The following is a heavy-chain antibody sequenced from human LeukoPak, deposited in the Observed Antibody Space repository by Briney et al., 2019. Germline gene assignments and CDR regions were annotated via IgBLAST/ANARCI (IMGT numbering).Heavy chain of an antibody. V-gene: IGHV4-34*01. CDR1: GGSFSGYF. Sequence: PSETLSLTCAVYGGSFSGYFWTWIRQPPGKGLEWIGEINHRGITNYSPSLKSRVTISVDTSKNQFSLMLNSVTAADTAVYYCARGSRGGGLYDYYYTMDVWGQGTTVTVSS. CDR3: ARGSRGGGLYDYYYTMDV. J-gene: IGHJ6*02. CDR2: INHRGIT. D-gene: IGHD6-13*01.